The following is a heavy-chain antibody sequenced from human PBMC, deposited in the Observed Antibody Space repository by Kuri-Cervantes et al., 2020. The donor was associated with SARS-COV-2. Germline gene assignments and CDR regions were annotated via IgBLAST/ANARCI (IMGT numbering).Heavy chain of an antibody. CDR2: IRDSGINT. J-gene: IGHJ4*02. V-gene: IGHV3-23*01. Sequence: GESLKISCAASGFTFSAYAMSWVRQASGRGLEWVSGIRDSGINTYYPDSVRGRFTISRDNSKNMLYLQMHSLRVEDTAVYYCAKARPSGGYWGQGTLVTVSS. CDR3: AKARPSGGY. D-gene: IGHD4-23*01. CDR1: GFTFSAYA.